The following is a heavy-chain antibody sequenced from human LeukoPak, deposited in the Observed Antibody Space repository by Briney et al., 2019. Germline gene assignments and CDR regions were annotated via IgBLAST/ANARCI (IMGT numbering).Heavy chain of an antibody. CDR2: INHSGST. CDR3: ARIAAIPFWFLNNWFDP. V-gene: IGHV4-34*01. J-gene: IGHJ5*02. D-gene: IGHD6-13*01. Sequence: PSETLSLTCAVYGGSFSGYYWSWIRQPPGKGLEGMGEINHSGSTNYNPYLKSRVTISVDTSKNQSSLKLSSVTAADTAVYYCARIAAIPFWFLNNWFDPWGQGTLVTVPS. CDR1: GGSFSGYY.